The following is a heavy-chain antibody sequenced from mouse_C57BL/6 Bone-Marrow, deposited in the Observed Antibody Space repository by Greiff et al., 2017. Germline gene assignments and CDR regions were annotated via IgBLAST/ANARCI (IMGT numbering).Heavy chain of an antibody. CDR1: GFTFSDSY. CDR3: ARLWLLSYWYFDV. V-gene: IGHV5-16*01. CDR2: INYDGSST. J-gene: IGHJ1*03. D-gene: IGHD2-2*01. Sequence: EVNLVESEGGLVQPGSSMKLSCTASGFTFSDSYMAWVRQVPETGLEWVANINYDGSSTYYLDSLKSRFIISSDNAKNILYLQMSSLKSEDTATYYCARLWLLSYWYFDVWGTGTTVTVSS.